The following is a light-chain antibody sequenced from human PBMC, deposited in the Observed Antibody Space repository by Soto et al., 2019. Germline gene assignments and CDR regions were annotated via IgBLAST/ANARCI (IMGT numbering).Light chain of an antibody. CDR1: QSVSGY. CDR3: LQHYSRPWT. J-gene: IGKJ1*01. Sequence: EIVMTQSPGSGSVLPMEAVSLSFRASQSVSGYLDWFHQKPGQAPRLVLLRIFTRAIGVPARFSGSGSETEFTLTISGLQSEDSGVYYCLQHYSRPWTFGQGTKV. V-gene: IGKV3-15*01. CDR2: RIF.